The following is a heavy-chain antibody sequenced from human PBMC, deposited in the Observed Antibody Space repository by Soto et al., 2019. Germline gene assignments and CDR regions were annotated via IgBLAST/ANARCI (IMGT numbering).Heavy chain of an antibody. D-gene: IGHD3-10*01. CDR2: ISYDGGLQ. Sequence: QAHLVESGGGVVQPGRSLRLSCAASGFTFTSYGMHWVRQAPGTRLEWVAVISYDGGLQHYADSVTGRFTISRDNSKNMVLLQMNSLGAEDTAVYYCVSVRGYGHASVPYSWGQGTLVSVSS. CDR1: GFTFTSYG. V-gene: IGHV3-30*03. J-gene: IGHJ4*02. CDR3: VSVRGYGHASVPYS.